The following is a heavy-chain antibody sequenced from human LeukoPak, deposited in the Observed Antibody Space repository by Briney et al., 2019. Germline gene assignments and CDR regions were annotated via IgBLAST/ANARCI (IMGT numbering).Heavy chain of an antibody. J-gene: IGHJ3*02. V-gene: IGHV5-51*01. CDR2: IYPGDSDT. CDR3: ARLVGYYDSSGYYWNDAFDI. D-gene: IGHD3-22*01. Sequence: GESLKISCRGSGYSFTSYWIGWVRQMPGKGLEWMGIIYPGDSDTRDSPSFQGQVTISADKSISTAYLQWSSLKASDTAMYYCARLVGYYDSSGYYWNDAFDIWGQGTMVTVSS. CDR1: GYSFTSYW.